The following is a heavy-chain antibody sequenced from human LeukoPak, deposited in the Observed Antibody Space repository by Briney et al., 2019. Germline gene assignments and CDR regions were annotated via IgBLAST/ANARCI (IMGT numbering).Heavy chain of an antibody. D-gene: IGHD3-10*01. J-gene: IGHJ4*02. Sequence: GASVKVSCKASGYSFTRYDINWVRQATGQGPEWIGWMNPSSGNTGYAQRFQGRVTMTRDTSTSTAYLELSSLTSDDTAVYYCAAHTYYYSSGSFGHWGQGTLVTVSS. CDR1: GYSFTRYD. V-gene: IGHV1-8*01. CDR3: AAHTYYYSSGSFGH. CDR2: MNPSSGNT.